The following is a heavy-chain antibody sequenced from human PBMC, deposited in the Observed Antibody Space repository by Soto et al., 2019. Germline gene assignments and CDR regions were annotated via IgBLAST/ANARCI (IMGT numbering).Heavy chain of an antibody. J-gene: IGHJ3*02. CDR3: ARDQGDDFGGFDI. Sequence: QVQLQESGPGLVKPSETLSLTCTVSGGSISSYYWSWIRQPPGKGLEWIGYIYYSGSTNYNPSLKSRVTISVDTSKNQFSLKLSSVTAADTAVYYCARDQGDDFGGFDIWGQGTMVTVSS. CDR2: IYYSGST. D-gene: IGHD3-3*01. CDR1: GGSISSYY. V-gene: IGHV4-59*01.